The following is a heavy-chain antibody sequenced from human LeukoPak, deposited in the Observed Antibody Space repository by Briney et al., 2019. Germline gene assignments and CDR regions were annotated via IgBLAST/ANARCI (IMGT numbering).Heavy chain of an antibody. Sequence: GGSLRLSCAASGFNFNYYGMDWVRQAPGKGLEWVANINQDGSAQYYVDSVKGRFTISRDNAKNSQSLQMNSLKAEDTAVYFCARNPYRGTFDIWGQGTMVTVSS. CDR1: GFNFNYYG. CDR2: INQDGSAQ. V-gene: IGHV3-7*01. J-gene: IGHJ3*02. CDR3: ARNPYRGTFDI. D-gene: IGHD5-18*01.